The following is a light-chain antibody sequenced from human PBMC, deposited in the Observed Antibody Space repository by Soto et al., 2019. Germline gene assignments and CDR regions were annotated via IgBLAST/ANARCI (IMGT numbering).Light chain of an antibody. CDR1: QSVSSN. CDR2: GTS. CDR3: QQYKNWPLT. Sequence: IVMNQSAAALSVYQGERATLSCRASQSVSSNLAWYQQKPGQAPRLLIYGTSTRATTFPARFSGSGSGTEFTLTISSLQSEDFAVYYCQQYKNWPLTFGGGSKVDIK. V-gene: IGKV3-15*01. J-gene: IGKJ4*01.